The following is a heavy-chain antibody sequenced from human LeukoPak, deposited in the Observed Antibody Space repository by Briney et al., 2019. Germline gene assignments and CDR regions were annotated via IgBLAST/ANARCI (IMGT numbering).Heavy chain of an antibody. J-gene: IGHJ3*02. V-gene: IGHV4-30-2*01. CDR1: GGSISSGAYS. D-gene: IGHD3-9*01. CDR2: TYHSGST. Sequence: SETLSLTCAVSGGSISSGAYSWSWIRQPPGKGLEGIGHTYHSGSTYYNPSLKSRVTISVDTSKNQFSLKLSSVTAADTAVYYCARAGYDILTGYPDAFDIWGQGTMVTVSS. CDR3: ARAGYDILTGYPDAFDI.